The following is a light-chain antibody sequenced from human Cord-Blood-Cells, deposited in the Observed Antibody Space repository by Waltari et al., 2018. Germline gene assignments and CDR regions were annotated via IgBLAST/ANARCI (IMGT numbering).Light chain of an antibody. V-gene: IGKV1-39*01. J-gene: IGKJ1*01. CDR3: QQSYSTPPWT. CDR2: AAS. CDR1: QSISSY. Sequence: DIQMTQSPSSLSASVGDRVTITCRASQSISSYLNWYQQKPGKAPKLLLYAASSLQSGVPSRFSGSGSGTDFALTISSLQPEDFATDYCQQSYSTPPWTFGQGTKVEIK.